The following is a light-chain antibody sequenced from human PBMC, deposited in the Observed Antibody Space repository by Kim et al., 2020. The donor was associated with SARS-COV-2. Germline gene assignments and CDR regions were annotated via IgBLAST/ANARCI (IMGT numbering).Light chain of an antibody. V-gene: IGKV1-12*01. Sequence: AAVGDRVTITCRASQGISDVLAWYRQNPGKAPELLIYEESSLQSGVPSRFSGSGYGTDFTLTISSLQPEDFATYFCQQTDSFPWTFGQGTKVDIK. CDR3: QQTDSFPWT. J-gene: IGKJ1*01. CDR2: EES. CDR1: QGISDV.